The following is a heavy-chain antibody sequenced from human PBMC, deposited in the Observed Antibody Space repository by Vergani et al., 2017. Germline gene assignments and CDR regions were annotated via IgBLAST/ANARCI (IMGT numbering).Heavy chain of an antibody. CDR3: ARATVDYYDSSGYGVADAFDI. J-gene: IGHJ3*02. D-gene: IGHD3-22*01. V-gene: IGHV4-39*07. CDR1: GGSISSSSYY. Sequence: QLQLQESGPGLVKPSETLSLTCPVSGGSISSSSYYLGWIRQPPGKGLEWIGRLYYSGSPYSNPSPKSRVTISVDTSQNPFSLKLSSVTAADTAVYYCARATVDYYDSSGYGVADAFDIWGQGTMVTVSS. CDR2: LYYSGSP.